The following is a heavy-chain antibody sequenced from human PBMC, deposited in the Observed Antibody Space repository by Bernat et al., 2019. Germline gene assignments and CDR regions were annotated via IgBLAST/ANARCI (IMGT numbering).Heavy chain of an antibody. CDR2: NNAGDGNM. J-gene: IGHJ4*02. CDR1: GYTFTNYA. CDR3: ARGWAVVVSATYFDY. D-gene: IGHD2-15*01. V-gene: IGHV1-3*01. Sequence: QVQLVQSGAEVKKPGASVKVSCKASGYTFTNYAIHWVRQAPGQRLEWMGWNNAGDGNMKYSQKFQGRVTITWDRSAGTAYMELSSLTSEDTAIYFCARGWAVVVSATYFDYWGQGTVVIVSS.